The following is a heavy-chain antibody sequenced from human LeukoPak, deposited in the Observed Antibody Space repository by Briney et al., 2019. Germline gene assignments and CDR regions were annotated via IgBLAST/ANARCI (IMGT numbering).Heavy chain of an antibody. D-gene: IGHD3-10*01. V-gene: IGHV4-34*01. CDR3: ARGPIFIRVREVITYFDY. CDR1: GGSFSSNY. Sequence: SETLSLTCAVYGGSFSSNYRSWIRQPPGKGLEGIGEINHSGSTNYNPSLKSRVTISVDTSKNQLSLNLSSVTAADTAVYYCARGPIFIRVREVITYFDYWGQGALVTVSS. CDR2: INHSGST. J-gene: IGHJ4*02.